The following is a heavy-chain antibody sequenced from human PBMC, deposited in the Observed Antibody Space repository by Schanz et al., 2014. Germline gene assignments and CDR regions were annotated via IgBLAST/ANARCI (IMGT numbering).Heavy chain of an antibody. D-gene: IGHD1-26*01. V-gene: IGHV3-21*04. CDR3: ARGGSGSHYRLDY. J-gene: IGHJ4*02. Sequence: EVQLVESGGTLVRPGGSLRLSCAASGFTFSTYAMAWVRQAPGKGLEWISFINTGSNYINYADSVKGRFTISRDNTKNSLFLQLNSLRADDTAVYYCARGGSGSHYRLDYWGQGTLVTVSS. CDR2: INTGSNYI. CDR1: GFTFSTYA.